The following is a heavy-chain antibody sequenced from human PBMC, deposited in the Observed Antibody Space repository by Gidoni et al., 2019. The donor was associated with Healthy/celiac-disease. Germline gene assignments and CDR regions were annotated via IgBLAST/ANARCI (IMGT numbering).Heavy chain of an antibody. D-gene: IGHD4-4*01. CDR1: GFTFSSYD. J-gene: IGHJ2*01. V-gene: IGHV3-13*05. CDR3: ARATLGWVGNSENGYFDL. Sequence: EVQLVESGGGLVQPGGYLRLSCAASGFTFSSYDMHWVRQATGKGLEWVSAIGTAGDPYYPGSVKGRFTISRENAKNSLYLQMNSLRAGDTAVYYCARATLGWVGNSENGYFDLWGRGTLVTVSS. CDR2: IGTAGDP.